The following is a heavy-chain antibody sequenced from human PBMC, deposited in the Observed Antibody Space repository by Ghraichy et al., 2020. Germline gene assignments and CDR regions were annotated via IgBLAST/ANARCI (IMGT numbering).Heavy chain of an antibody. CDR3: ARVLIYCSGGTCYRSDASDI. D-gene: IGHD2-15*01. Sequence: GESLNISCAASGFTVSNSYMSWFRQAPGKGLEWVSVVYSGGSAYYADSVKGRFTVSRDNSMNTMFLQMNSLRAEDTAVYYCARVLIYCSGGTCYRSDASDIWGQGTMVTVSS. J-gene: IGHJ3*02. V-gene: IGHV3-66*01. CDR1: GFTVSNSY. CDR2: VYSGGSA.